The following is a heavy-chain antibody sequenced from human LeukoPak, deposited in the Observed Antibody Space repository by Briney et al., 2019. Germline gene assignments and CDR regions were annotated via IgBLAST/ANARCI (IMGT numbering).Heavy chain of an antibody. Sequence: ASVKVSCKASGYTFTSYYMHWVRQAPGQGLEWMGRINPNSGGTNYAQKFQGRVTMTRDTSISTAYMELSRLRSDDTAVYYCARDRAYYYDSSGYYNSAFDIWGQGTMVTVSS. CDR2: INPNSGGT. V-gene: IGHV1-2*06. CDR3: ARDRAYYYDSSGYYNSAFDI. CDR1: GYTFTSYY. J-gene: IGHJ3*02. D-gene: IGHD3-22*01.